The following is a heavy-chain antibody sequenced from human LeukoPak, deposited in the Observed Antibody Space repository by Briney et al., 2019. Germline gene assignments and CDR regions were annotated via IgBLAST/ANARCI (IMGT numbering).Heavy chain of an antibody. D-gene: IGHD3-10*01. CDR3: ARQKWFGEPVDY. CDR1: GGSISSYY. V-gene: IGHV4-59*01. J-gene: IGHJ4*02. CDR2: IFYSGST. Sequence: SETLSLTCTVSGGSISSYYWSWIRQPPGKGLEWIGYIFYSGSTNYNPSLKSRVTISVDTSKNQFSLKLSSVTAADTAVYYCARQKWFGEPVDYWGQGTLVTVSS.